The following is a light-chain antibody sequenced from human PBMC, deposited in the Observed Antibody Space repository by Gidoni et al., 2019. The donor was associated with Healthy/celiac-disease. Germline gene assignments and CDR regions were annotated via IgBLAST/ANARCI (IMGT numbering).Light chain of an antibody. CDR1: QSVSSN. CDR3: QQYNNWPAIT. V-gene: IGKV3-15*01. CDR2: GAS. Sequence: EIVMTQSTATLSVSPGERATLSCRASQSVSSNLAWYQQKPGQAPRLLIYGASTRATGIPARFMGSGSGTEFTLTISSLQSEDFAVYYCQQYNNWPAITFXQXTRLEIK. J-gene: IGKJ5*01.